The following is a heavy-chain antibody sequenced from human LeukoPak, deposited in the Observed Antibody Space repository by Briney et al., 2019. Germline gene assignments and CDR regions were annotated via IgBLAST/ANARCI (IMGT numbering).Heavy chain of an antibody. V-gene: IGHV4-59*01. CDR2: IYYRGST. CDR1: GGSISSYY. J-gene: IGHJ4*02. Sequence: PSETLSLTCTVSGGSISSYYWSWIRQPPGKGLEWIGYIYYRGSTNYNPSLKSRVTISVDTSKNQFSLKLSSLTAADTAVYYCAGRKGTFDYWGQGTLVTVSS. CDR3: AGRKGTFDY.